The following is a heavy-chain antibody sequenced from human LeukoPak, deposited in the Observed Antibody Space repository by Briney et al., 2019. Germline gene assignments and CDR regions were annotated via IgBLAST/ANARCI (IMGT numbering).Heavy chain of an antibody. V-gene: IGHV4-59*01. J-gene: IGHJ6*03. CDR1: GGSISSYY. Sequence: PSETLSLTCTVSGGSISSYYWSWIRQPPGKGLEWIGYIYYSGSTNYNPSLKSRVTISVDTSKNQFSLKLSSVTAADTAVYYCARQYYYDSSGYYSPYYYYYYMDVWGKGTTVTVSS. CDR2: IYYSGST. CDR3: ARQYYYDSSGYYSPYYYYYYMDV. D-gene: IGHD3-22*01.